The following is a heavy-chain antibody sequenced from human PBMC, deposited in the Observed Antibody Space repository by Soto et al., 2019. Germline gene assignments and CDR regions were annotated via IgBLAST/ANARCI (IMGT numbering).Heavy chain of an antibody. V-gene: IGHV3-21*06. CDR1: GFTFTRYS. J-gene: IGHJ4*02. CDR3: ARESEDLTSNFDY. CDR2: ISSTTKYI. Sequence: GGSLRLSCAASGFTFTRYSMNWVRQAPGKGLEWVSSISSTTKYIYYGDSMKGRFTISRDNAKNSLYLEMNSLRAEDTSVYYCARESEDLTSNFDYWGQGTLVTVSS.